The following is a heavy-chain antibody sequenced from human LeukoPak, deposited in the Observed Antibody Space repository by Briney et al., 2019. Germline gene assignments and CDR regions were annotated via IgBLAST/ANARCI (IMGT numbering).Heavy chain of an antibody. CDR2: ITNDGSST. CDR3: AHYYVVY. Sequence: GGSLRLSCAASGFTFSSYWMHWVRQAPGKGLVWVSRITNDGSSTTYADSVKGRFTISRDNSKNTLYLQMNSLRAEDTAVYYCAHYYVVYWGQGTLVTVSS. J-gene: IGHJ4*02. CDR1: GFTFSSYW. V-gene: IGHV3-74*01.